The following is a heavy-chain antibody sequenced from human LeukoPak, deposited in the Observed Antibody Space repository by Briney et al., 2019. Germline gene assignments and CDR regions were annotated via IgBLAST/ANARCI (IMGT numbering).Heavy chain of an antibody. Sequence: PGGSLRLSCAASGFIFSSYEMNWVRQAPGKGLEWVSYISSSGSTIYYADSVKSRFTISRDNAKNSLYLQMNSLRAEDTAIYYCARACSSTSCYSDYWGQGTLVTVSS. J-gene: IGHJ4*02. V-gene: IGHV3-48*03. CDR2: ISSSGSTI. CDR3: ARACSSTSCYSDY. D-gene: IGHD2-2*01. CDR1: GFIFSSYE.